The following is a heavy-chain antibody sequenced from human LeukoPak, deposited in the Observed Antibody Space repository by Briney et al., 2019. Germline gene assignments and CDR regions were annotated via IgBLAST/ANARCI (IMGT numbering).Heavy chain of an antibody. D-gene: IGHD3-3*01. V-gene: IGHV1-2*02. J-gene: IGHJ4*02. CDR1: VYTFSGYY. CDR3: ARTKTYYDFWSGYYKGTLFDY. Sequence: ASLRVSCEASVYTFSGYYMHCVRQAPGQGVEWRGWINPNSGVKNYAQKFQGRVTMTRDTSIRTAYMELSRLRSDDTAVYYCARTKTYYDFWSGYYKGTLFDYWGQGTLVTVSS. CDR2: INPNSGVK.